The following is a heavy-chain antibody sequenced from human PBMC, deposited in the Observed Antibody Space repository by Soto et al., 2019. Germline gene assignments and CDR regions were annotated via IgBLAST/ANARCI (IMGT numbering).Heavy chain of an antibody. J-gene: IGHJ3*02. CDR1: GFTFRDYY. V-gene: IGHV3-11*01. Sequence: QVQLVESGGGLVKPGGSLRLSCAASGFTFRDYYMTWIRQAPGKGLEWVSYISSSGTGIYYADSVKGQFTISRDNAKNSLYLQMSSLRAEDTAVYYCARAYSDAFDIRGQGTMVTVSS. CDR3: ARAYSDAFDI. D-gene: IGHD2-15*01. CDR2: ISSSGTGI.